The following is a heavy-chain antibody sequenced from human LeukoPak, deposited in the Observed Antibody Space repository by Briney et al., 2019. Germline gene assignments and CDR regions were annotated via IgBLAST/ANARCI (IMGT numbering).Heavy chain of an antibody. V-gene: IGHV3-74*01. J-gene: IGHJ4*02. Sequence: PGGSLRLSCAASGFTFSNYWMHWVRQAPGKGLVWVSRINSDGINTSYADSVKGRFTISRDNAKNTEYLQMNSLRAEDTAIYYCAKGLEKESRLDYWGQGTLVTVSS. CDR3: AKGLEKESRLDY. CDR1: GFTFSNYW. D-gene: IGHD1-1*01. CDR2: INSDGINT.